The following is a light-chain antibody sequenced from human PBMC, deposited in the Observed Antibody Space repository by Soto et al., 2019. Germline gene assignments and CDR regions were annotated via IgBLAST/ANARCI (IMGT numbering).Light chain of an antibody. V-gene: IGLV2-14*01. CDR2: EVS. CDR3: GSWDSSLSVVI. CDR1: SSDVGGYNY. Sequence: QSVLTQPASVSGSPGQSITISCTGTSSDVGGYNYVSWYQQHPGKAPKLMIYEVSHRPSGVSNRFSGSKSGNTASLTISGLQADDEADYYCGSWDSSLSVVIFGGGTKLTVL. J-gene: IGLJ2*01.